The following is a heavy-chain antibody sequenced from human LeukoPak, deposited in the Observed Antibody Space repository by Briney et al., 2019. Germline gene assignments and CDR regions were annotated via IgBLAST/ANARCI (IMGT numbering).Heavy chain of an antibody. CDR2: LYSAVST. Sequence: GGSLRLSCAASGVXVSSNYISWVRQAPGKGLEWVSDLYSAVSTYYAASVKGRFNISRDRSKNQLSLQMNSLRAADTAAYYCARNLGRTGTFHIWGQGTMVTVSS. D-gene: IGHD1-1*01. CDR3: ARNLGRTGTFHI. CDR1: GVXVSSNY. V-gene: IGHV3-53*01. J-gene: IGHJ3*02.